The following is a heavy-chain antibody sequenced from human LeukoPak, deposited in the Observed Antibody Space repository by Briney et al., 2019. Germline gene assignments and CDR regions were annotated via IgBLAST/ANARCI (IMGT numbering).Heavy chain of an antibody. V-gene: IGHV3-21*01. CDR2: ISSSSTYI. Sequence: GGSLRLSCSASGFSFSSYSMTWVRQAPGKGLEWVSCISSSSTYIYFADSVKGRFTISRDNSKNSLYLQMNSLRAEDTAVYFCARDFYLDYDVLTGCYDQWGRGTLVTVSS. D-gene: IGHD3-9*01. CDR1: GFSFSSYS. CDR3: ARDFYLDYDVLTGCYDQ. J-gene: IGHJ4*02.